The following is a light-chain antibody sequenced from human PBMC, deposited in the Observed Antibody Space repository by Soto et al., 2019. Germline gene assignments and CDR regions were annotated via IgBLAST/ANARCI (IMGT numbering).Light chain of an antibody. CDR2: GVN. V-gene: IGLV2-14*03. CDR3: SSYTSIRTYV. J-gene: IGLJ1*01. CDR1: SSDVGGYNY. Sequence: SALPRPASVSGSAGQSITLSCPGTSSDVGGYNYVSWYQQHPGKAPKLMIYGVNNRPSGVSNRFSGSKSGNTASLTISGLQTEDDADYYCSSYTSIRTYVFGTGTKVTVL.